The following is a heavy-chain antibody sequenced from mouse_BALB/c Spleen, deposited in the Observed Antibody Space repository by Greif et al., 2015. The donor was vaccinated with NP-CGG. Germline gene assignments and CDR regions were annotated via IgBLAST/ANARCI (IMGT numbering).Heavy chain of an antibody. CDR2: ISSGGSYT. CDR3: ARDDYGSYYFDY. Sequence: EVKLVESGGGLVKPGGSLKLSCAASGFTFSSYAMSWVRQSPEKRLEWVAEISSGGSYTYYPDTVTGRFTISRDNAKNTLYLEMSSLRSEDTAMYYCARDDYGSYYFDYWGQGTTLTVSS. CDR1: GFTFSSYA. V-gene: IGHV5-9-4*01. J-gene: IGHJ2*01. D-gene: IGHD1-2*01.